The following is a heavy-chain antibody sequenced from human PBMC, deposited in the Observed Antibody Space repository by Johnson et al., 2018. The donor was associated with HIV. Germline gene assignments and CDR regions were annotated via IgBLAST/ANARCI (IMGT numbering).Heavy chain of an antibody. CDR2: ISWNSGNI. J-gene: IGHJ3*02. D-gene: IGHD1-26*01. V-gene: IGHV3-9*01. Sequence: VQLVESGGGLVQPGRSLRLSCAASGFTFDDYAMHWVRQAPGKGLEWVSGISWNSGNIGYADSVKGRFTISRDNSKKSLFLQMNSLTTEDTAVYYCARSPRGWDLLGAFDIWGQGTLITVSS. CDR3: ARSPRGWDLLGAFDI. CDR1: GFTFDDYA.